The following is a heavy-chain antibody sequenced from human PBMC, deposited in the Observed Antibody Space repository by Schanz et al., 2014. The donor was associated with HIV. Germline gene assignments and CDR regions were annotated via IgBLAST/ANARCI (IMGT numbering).Heavy chain of an antibody. CDR3: AALHHSVVVTATLLDWYFDL. J-gene: IGHJ2*01. V-gene: IGHV1-58*01. CDR1: GFTFANSA. Sequence: QMYLVQSGPEVRKPGTLVTVSCKASGFTFANSAVQWVRQARGQRLEWIGWIVVGSGNKNYAQKFQEKVTIPRDISTATAYMELTSLRSEDTAVYYCAALHHSVVVTATLLDWYFDLWGRGTLVTVSS. D-gene: IGHD2-21*02. CDR2: IVVGSGNK.